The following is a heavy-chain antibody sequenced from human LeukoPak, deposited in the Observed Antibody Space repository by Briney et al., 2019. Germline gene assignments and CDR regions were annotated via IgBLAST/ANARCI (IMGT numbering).Heavy chain of an antibody. CDR2: IYTSGST. CDR1: GGSISSGSYY. CDR3: ARLDYYGSGSYDDY. D-gene: IGHD3-10*01. V-gene: IGHV4-61*02. Sequence: SETLSLTCTVSGGSISSGSYYWSWIRQPAGKGLEWIGRIYTSGSTNYNPSLKSRVTISVDTSKNQFSLKLSSVTAADTAVYYCARLDYYGSGSYDDYWGQGTLVTVSS. J-gene: IGHJ4*02.